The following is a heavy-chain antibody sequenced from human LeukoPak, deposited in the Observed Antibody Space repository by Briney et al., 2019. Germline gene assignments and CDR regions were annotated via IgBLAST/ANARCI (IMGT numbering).Heavy chain of an antibody. V-gene: IGHV3-53*01. J-gene: IGHJ4*02. CDR3: ARARSGSAWDLFDY. CDR1: GFTVSSNY. D-gene: IGHD1-26*01. Sequence: PGGSLRLSCAASGFTVSSNYMSWVRQAPGKGLEWVSVIYSGGSTYYADSAKGRFTISRNNSKNTLYLQMTSLRAEDTAVYSCARARSGSAWDLFDYWGKGTLVTVSS. CDR2: IYSGGST.